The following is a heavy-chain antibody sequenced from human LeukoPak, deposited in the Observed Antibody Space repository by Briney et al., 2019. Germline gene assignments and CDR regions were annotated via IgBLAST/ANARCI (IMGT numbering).Heavy chain of an antibody. CDR1: GGSISSSSYY. CDR2: IYYSGST. D-gene: IGHD3-10*01. Sequence: SETLSLTCTVSGGSISSSSYYWGWIRQPPGKGLEWIGSIYYSGSTYYNPSLKSRVTISVDTSKNQFSLKLSSVTAADTAGYYCARLLLAGLYFDYWAQGPLVTVSS. CDR3: ARLLLAGLYFDY. V-gene: IGHV4-39*01. J-gene: IGHJ4*02.